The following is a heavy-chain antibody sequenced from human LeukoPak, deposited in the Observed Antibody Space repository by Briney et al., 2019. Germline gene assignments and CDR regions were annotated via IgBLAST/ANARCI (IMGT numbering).Heavy chain of an antibody. V-gene: IGHV1-69*05. J-gene: IGHJ4*02. CDR3: ARRDSGSYFVY. CDR1: GYTFTGSY. D-gene: IGHD3-10*01. Sequence: SVKVSCKASGYTFTGSYMHWVRQAPGQGLEWMGGIIPIFGTANYAQKIQGRVTITTDESTSTAYMELSSLRSEDTAVYYCARRDSGSYFVYWGQGTLVTVSS. CDR2: IIPIFGTA.